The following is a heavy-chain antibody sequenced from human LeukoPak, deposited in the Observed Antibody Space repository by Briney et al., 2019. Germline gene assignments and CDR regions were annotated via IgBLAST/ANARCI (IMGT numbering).Heavy chain of an antibody. J-gene: IGHJ4*02. V-gene: IGHV3-30*04. Sequence: GGSLRLSCAASGFTFSSYAMHWVRQAPGKGLEWVAVISYDGSNKYYADSVKGRFTISRDNAKNSLYLQMNSLGAEDTAVYYCAKTYYDFWSGYPQYYFDYWGQGTLVTVSS. CDR1: GFTFSSYA. CDR2: ISYDGSNK. CDR3: AKTYYDFWSGYPQYYFDY. D-gene: IGHD3-3*01.